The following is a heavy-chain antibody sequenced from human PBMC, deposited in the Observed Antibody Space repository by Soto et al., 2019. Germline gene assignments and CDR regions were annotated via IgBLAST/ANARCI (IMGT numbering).Heavy chain of an antibody. CDR1: GGSISSSNW. D-gene: IGHD3-3*01. Sequence: QVQLQESGPGLAKPSGTLSLTCAVSGGSISSSNWWSWVRQPPGHGLEWIGEIYHSGSTNYNPSLKSRDTISVDNSKNQYSLKLSSVTAADPAVHYCARFLEAHDYWGQGTLVTVSS. J-gene: IGHJ4*02. V-gene: IGHV4-4*02. CDR3: ARFLEAHDY. CDR2: IYHSGST.